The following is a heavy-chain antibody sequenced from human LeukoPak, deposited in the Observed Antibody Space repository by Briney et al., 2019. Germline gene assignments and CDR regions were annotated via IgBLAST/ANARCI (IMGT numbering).Heavy chain of an antibody. CDR2: IYTNGNT. Sequence: SETLSLTCTVSGGSISSYYWSWIRQPAGKGLEWIGRIYTNGNTNYNPSLKSRVTMSLDTSKNQFSLKLSSVTAADTAVYYCARGPDYEKGTPFDYWGQGTLVTVSS. CDR1: GGSISSYY. D-gene: IGHD4-17*01. CDR3: ARGPDYEKGTPFDY. V-gene: IGHV4-4*07. J-gene: IGHJ4*02.